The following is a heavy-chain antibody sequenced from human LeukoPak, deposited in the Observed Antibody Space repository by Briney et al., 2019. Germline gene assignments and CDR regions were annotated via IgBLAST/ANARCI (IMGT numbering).Heavy chain of an antibody. J-gene: IGHJ6*02. CDR1: GGTFSSYA. CDR3: AAMGMVRGVYYIPYYYYGMDV. Sequence: ASVKVSCKASGGTFSSYAISWVRRAPGQGLEWMGGLIPIFGTANYAQKFQGRVTITADESTSTAYMELSSLRSEDTAVYYCAAMGMVRGVYYIPYYYYGMDVWGQGTTVTVSS. CDR2: LIPIFGTA. D-gene: IGHD3-10*01. V-gene: IGHV1-69*13.